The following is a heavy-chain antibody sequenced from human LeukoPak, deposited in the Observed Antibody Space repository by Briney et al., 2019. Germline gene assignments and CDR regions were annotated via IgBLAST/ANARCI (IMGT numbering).Heavy chain of an antibody. CDR2: ITESGDNT. D-gene: IGHD3-10*01. V-gene: IGHV3-23*01. CDR3: AAKTRLSAVTSYYYVDV. CDR1: AFTFPTYG. J-gene: IGHJ6*03. Sequence: PGGSLRLSCAASAFTFPTYGMIWVRQAPGKGLERVSSITESGDNTYYADSVKGRFTISRDNSKNTLYLQMNSLRAEDTAVYYCAAKTRLSAVTSYYYVDVWGKGTTATVSS.